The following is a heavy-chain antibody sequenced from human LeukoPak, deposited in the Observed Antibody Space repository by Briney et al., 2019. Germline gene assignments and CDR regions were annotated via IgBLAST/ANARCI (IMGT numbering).Heavy chain of an antibody. D-gene: IGHD3-22*01. CDR2: ISWNSHKI. CDR3: ARDSLTMIVGRQKRGLDY. J-gene: IGHJ4*02. CDR1: GFTFDDYA. Sequence: GGSLRLSCAASGFTFDDYAIYWVRQAPGKGLEWVSGISWNSHKIGYADSVKGRFTISRDNAKNSLYLQMNSLRAEDTAVYYCARDSLTMIVGRQKRGLDYWGQGTLVTVSS. V-gene: IGHV3-9*01.